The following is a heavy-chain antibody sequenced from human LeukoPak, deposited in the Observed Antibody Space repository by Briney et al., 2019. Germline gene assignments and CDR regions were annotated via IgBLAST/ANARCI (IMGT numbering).Heavy chain of an antibody. J-gene: IGHJ4*02. V-gene: IGHV4-59*12. CDR3: ARRSALMITFGGVIVIPYYFDY. CDR2: IYYSGST. D-gene: IGHD3-16*02. Sequence: SETLSLTCTVSGGSISSYYWSWIRQPPGKGLEWIGYIYYSGSTNYNPSLKSRVTISVDTSKNQFSLKLSSVTAADTAVYYCARRSALMITFGGVIVIPYYFDYWGQGTLVTVSS. CDR1: GGSISSYY.